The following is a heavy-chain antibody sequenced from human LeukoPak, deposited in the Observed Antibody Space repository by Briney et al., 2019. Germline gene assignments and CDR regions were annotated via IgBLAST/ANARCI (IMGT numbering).Heavy chain of an antibody. D-gene: IGHD3-22*01. Sequence: ASVKVSCKASGGTFSSYAMSWVRQAPGKGLEWVSAISGSGGSTYYADSVKGRFTISRDNSKNTLYLQMNSLRAEDTAVYYCAKDPLDSSGYYWDDAFDIWGQGTMVTVSS. CDR1: GGTFSSYA. J-gene: IGHJ3*02. V-gene: IGHV3-23*01. CDR2: ISGSGGST. CDR3: AKDPLDSSGYYWDDAFDI.